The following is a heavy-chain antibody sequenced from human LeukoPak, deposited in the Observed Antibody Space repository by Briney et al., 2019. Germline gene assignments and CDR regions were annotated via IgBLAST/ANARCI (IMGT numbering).Heavy chain of an antibody. CDR2: MNPNSGNT. D-gene: IGHD2-2*01. V-gene: IGHV1-8*01. CDR3: ARGEGGDIVVVPAAGWGMDV. CDR1: GYTFTSYD. J-gene: IGHJ6*02. Sequence: ASVKVSCKASGYTFTSYDINWVRQATGQGLEWMGWMNPNSGNTGYAQKFQGRVTMTRNTSISTAYMELSSLGSEDTAVYYCARGEGGDIVVVPAAGWGMDVWGQGTTVTVSS.